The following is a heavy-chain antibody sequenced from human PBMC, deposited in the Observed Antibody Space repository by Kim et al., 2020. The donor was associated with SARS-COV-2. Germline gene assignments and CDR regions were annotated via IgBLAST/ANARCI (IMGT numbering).Heavy chain of an antibody. CDR3: ARAPRGSSGYTDY. V-gene: IGHV3-74*01. J-gene: IGHJ4*02. D-gene: IGHD3-22*01. Sequence: AASVKGRFTISRDNAKNTLYLQMNSLRAEDTAVYYCARAPRGSSGYTDYWGQGTLVTVSS.